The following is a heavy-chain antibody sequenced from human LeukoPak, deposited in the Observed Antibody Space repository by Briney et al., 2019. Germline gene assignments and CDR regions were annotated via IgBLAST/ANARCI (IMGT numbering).Heavy chain of an antibody. CDR2: ISGSGGST. CDR1: GFTFSSYA. D-gene: IGHD3-3*01. CDR3: AKDHYDFWSDYQAVGFDI. J-gene: IGHJ3*02. Sequence: GGSLRLSCAASGFTFSSYAMSWVRQAPGKGLEWVSAISGSGGSTYYADSVKGRFTISRDNSKSTLYLQMNSLRAEDTAVFYCAKDHYDFWSDYQAVGFDIWGQGTMVTVSS. V-gene: IGHV3-23*01.